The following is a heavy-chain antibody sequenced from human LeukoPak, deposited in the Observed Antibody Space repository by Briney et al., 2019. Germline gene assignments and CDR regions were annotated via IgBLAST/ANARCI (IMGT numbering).Heavy chain of an antibody. D-gene: IGHD3-10*01. Sequence: GGSLRLSCVASGFTFSTYAMHWVRQAPGKGLEWVSSISSSSRYIFYADSVKGRFTISRDNAKNSLYLQMNSLRAEDTAVYYCARDRGSSFDYWGQGTLVTVSS. CDR3: ARDRGSSFDY. CDR2: ISSSSRYI. CDR1: GFTFSTYA. V-gene: IGHV3-21*01. J-gene: IGHJ4*02.